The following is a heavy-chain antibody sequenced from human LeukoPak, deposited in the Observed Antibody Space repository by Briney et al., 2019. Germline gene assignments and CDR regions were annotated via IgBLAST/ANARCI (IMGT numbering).Heavy chain of an antibody. D-gene: IGHD1-26*01. CDR3: AKSGGYGLIDY. V-gene: IGHV4-59*08. CDR2: IYYSGIT. Sequence: PSETLSLTCTVSGGSISNYYWNYIRQPPGKGLEWIGYIYYSGITNYNPSLKSRVTISVDTSKNQFSLRLNSVTAADTAMYYCAKSGGYGLIDYWGQGTRVTVSS. J-gene: IGHJ4*02. CDR1: GGSISNYY.